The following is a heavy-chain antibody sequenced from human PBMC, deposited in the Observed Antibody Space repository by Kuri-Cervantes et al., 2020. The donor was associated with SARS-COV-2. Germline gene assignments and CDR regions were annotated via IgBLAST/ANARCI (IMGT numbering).Heavy chain of an antibody. V-gene: IGHV4-39*07. D-gene: IGHD1-26*01. Sequence: SETLSLTCTVSSGSISRSSYYWGWIRQPPGKGLEWIGSIYYSGSTYYNPSLKSRVTISVDTSKNQFSLKLSSVTAADTAVYYCARDLGGGSYYHFEVYFDYWGQGTLVTVSS. J-gene: IGHJ4*02. CDR2: IYYSGST. CDR3: ARDLGGGSYYHFEVYFDY. CDR1: SGSISRSSYY.